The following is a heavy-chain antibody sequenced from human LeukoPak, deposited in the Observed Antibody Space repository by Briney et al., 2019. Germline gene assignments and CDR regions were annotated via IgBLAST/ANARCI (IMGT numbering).Heavy chain of an antibody. J-gene: IGHJ5*02. D-gene: IGHD3-10*01. V-gene: IGHV3-21*01. CDR1: GFTFSSYS. Sequence: GGSLRLSCAASGFTFSSYSMNWVRQAPGKGLEWVSSISSSSSYIYYADSVKGRFTISRDNAKNSLYLQMNSLRAEDTAVYYCARDSYQDYYGRFDPWGQGTLVIVSS. CDR3: ARDSYQDYYGRFDP. CDR2: ISSSSSYI.